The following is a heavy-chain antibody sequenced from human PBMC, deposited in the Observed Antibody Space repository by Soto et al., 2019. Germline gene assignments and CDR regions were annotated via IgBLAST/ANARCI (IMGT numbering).Heavy chain of an antibody. CDR3: ASPARNYDFWSGYSFDI. Sequence: ASVKVSCKASGYTFTSYAMNWVRQAPGQGLEWMGWMNPNNGNTSYAQKFQGRLTMTRNTSISTAYMELSSLRSEDTAVYYCASPARNYDFWSGYSFDIWGQGTMVTVSS. J-gene: IGHJ3*02. CDR2: MNPNNGNT. D-gene: IGHD3-3*01. CDR1: GYTFTSYA. V-gene: IGHV1-8*02.